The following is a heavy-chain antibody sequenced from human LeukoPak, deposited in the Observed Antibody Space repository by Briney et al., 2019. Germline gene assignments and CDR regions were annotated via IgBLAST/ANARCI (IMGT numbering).Heavy chain of an antibody. CDR3: SRDRVNYDSSGYSAYFDY. CDR1: GGSISSSSYY. J-gene: IGHJ4*02. Sequence: SETLSLTCTVSGGSISSSSYYWGWIRQPPGKGLEWIGSIYYSGSTYYNPSLKSRVTISVDTSKNQFSLKLSSVTAADTAVYYCSRDRVNYDSSGYSAYFDYWGQGTPVTVSS. CDR2: IYYSGST. D-gene: IGHD3-22*01. V-gene: IGHV4-39*07.